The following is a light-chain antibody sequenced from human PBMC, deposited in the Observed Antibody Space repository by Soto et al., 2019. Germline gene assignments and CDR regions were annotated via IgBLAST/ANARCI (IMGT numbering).Light chain of an antibody. CDR1: SSDVGSYNL. CDR2: EGS. CDR3: CAYAVSSTWV. J-gene: IGLJ2*01. V-gene: IGLV2-23*01. Sequence: QSALTQPASVSGSPGQSITISCTGTSSDVGSYNLVSWYQQHPGKAPKLMIYEGSKRPSGVSNRFSGSKSGNTASLTISGLQAEGDADYYCCAYAVSSTWVFGGGTKLTVL.